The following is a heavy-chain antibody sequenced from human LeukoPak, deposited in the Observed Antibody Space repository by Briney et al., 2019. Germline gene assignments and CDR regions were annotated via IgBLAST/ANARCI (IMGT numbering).Heavy chain of an antibody. CDR2: IYPGDSDT. J-gene: IGHJ4*02. D-gene: IGHD3-9*01. CDR3: ARGAQYYDILTGYPPREPDY. V-gene: IGHV5-51*01. CDR1: GYSFTSYW. Sequence: GESLKISCKGSGYSFTSYWIGWVRQMPGKGLEWMGIIYPGDSDTRYSPSFQGQVTISADKSISTAYLQWSSLKASDTAMYYCARGAQYYDILTGYPPREPDYWGQGTLVTVSS.